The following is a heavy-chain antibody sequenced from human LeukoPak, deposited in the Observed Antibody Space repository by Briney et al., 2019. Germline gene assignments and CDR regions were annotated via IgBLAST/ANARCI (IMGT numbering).Heavy chain of an antibody. CDR3: AGLGGYYDPPDY. J-gene: IGHJ4*02. D-gene: IGHD3-22*01. CDR1: GGSIRSSTYY. Sequence: KTSETLSLTCTVSGGSIRSSTYYWAWIRQPPGKGLEWTGTIHHSGDTYYNPSLKRRVTISVDTPKNQFSLNLSSVTAAATAEYYCAGLGGYYDPPDYWGQGTLVTVSS. V-gene: IGHV4-39*01. CDR2: IHHSGDT.